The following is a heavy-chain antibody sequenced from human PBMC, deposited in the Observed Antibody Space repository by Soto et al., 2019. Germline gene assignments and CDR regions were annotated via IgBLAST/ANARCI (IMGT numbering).Heavy chain of an antibody. CDR2: ISAYNGNT. Sequence: ASVKVSCKASGYTFTSYAMHWVRQAPGQRLEWMGWISAYNGNTNYAQKLQGRVTMTTDTSTSTAYMELRSLRSDDTAVYYCARDMGMIAIYGMDVWGQGTTVTVSS. CDR1: GYTFTSYA. J-gene: IGHJ6*02. CDR3: ARDMGMIAIYGMDV. V-gene: IGHV1-18*01. D-gene: IGHD3-22*01.